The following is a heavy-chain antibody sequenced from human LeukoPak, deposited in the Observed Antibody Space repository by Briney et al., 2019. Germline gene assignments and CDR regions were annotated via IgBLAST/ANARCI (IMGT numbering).Heavy chain of an antibody. CDR3: ARSGVSGYSSGYYGGGYYYMDV. Sequence: PSETLSLTCSDSGGSISSSGHYWVWIRQPPGKGLEWIGSINYSGSFYYNPSLKSRVTISVDASKNQFSLELTSVTAADTAVYYCARSGVSGYSSGYYGGGYYYMDVWGKGTTVTVSS. CDR1: GGSISSSGHY. CDR2: INYSGSF. D-gene: IGHD6-19*01. J-gene: IGHJ6*03. V-gene: IGHV4-39*01.